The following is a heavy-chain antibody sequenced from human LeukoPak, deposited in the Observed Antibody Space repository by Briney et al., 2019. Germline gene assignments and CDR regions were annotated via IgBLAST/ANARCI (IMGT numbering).Heavy chain of an antibody. CDR1: GFTFSRYW. V-gene: IGHV3-7*01. Sequence: GGSLRLSCAASGFTFSRYWMSWVRQAAGTGLEWVANIKQDGSEENLVDSVRGRFTISRDNAKNSVFLHMSRLRADDTAVYFCARDYDSSGYDSRLVYWGQGILVTVSS. CDR2: IKQDGSEE. J-gene: IGHJ4*02. D-gene: IGHD3-22*01. CDR3: ARDYDSSGYDSRLVY.